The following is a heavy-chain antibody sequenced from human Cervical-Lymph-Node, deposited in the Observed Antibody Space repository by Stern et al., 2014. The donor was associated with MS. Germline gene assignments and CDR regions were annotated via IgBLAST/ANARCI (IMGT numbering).Heavy chain of an antibody. J-gene: IGHJ4*02. CDR3: ARAVTFDY. CDR1: CDSLRSYY. CDR2: IYYSGTT. D-gene: IGHD2/OR15-2a*01. V-gene: IGHV4-59*01. Sequence: QVQLQESGPGLVRPSETLSLPCTVSCDSLRSYYWNWIRQSPGKGLEWIGYIYYSGTTNYNPSLKSRVTISIDTSKNQFSLRLSSLTAADTAVYYCARAVTFDYWGRGILATVSS.